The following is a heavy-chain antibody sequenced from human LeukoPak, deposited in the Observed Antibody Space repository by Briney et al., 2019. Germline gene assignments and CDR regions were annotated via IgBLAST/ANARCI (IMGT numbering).Heavy chain of an antibody. CDR3: ARAVRVDY. CDR1: GVTFSSYW. J-gene: IGHJ4*02. CDR2: IKQDGSEK. V-gene: IGHV3-7*01. Sequence: GGSLRLSCAASGVTFSSYWMSWVRQAPGKGLEWVANIKQDGSEKYYVDSVKGRFTISRDNAKNSLYLQMNSLRAEDTAVYYCARAVRVDYWGQGTLVTVSS.